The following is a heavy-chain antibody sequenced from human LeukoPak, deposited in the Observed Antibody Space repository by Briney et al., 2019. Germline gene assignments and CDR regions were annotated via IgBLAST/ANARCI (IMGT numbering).Heavy chain of an antibody. CDR2: IWYDGSNK. V-gene: IGHV3-33*01. Sequence: GESLRLSCAASGFTFSSYGMHWVRQAPGKGLEWVAVIWYDGSNKYYADSVKGRFTISRDNSKNTLYLQMNSLRAEDTAVYYCARDSGGSGSYYNWFDPWGQGTLVTVSS. J-gene: IGHJ5*02. D-gene: IGHD3-10*01. CDR3: ARDSGGSGSYYNWFDP. CDR1: GFTFSSYG.